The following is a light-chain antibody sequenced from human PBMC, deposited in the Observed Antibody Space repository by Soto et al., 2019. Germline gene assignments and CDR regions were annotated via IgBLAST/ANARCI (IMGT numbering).Light chain of an antibody. CDR1: QNFGSN. J-gene: IGKJ2*01. V-gene: IGKV3-15*01. CDR2: GTY. CDR3: QQYNDWPPYT. Sequence: EILMTQSPATLSVSPGEKATLSCRVSQNFGSNLAWYQQRPGQPPRLLIYGTYTRATGIPARFSGSRSGPDFTLTISSLQSEDFAFYYCQQYNDWPPYTFGQGTKVESK.